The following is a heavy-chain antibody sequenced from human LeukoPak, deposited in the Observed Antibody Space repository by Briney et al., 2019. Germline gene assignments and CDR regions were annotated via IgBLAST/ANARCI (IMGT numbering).Heavy chain of an antibody. CDR2: ISWNSGSI. J-gene: IGHJ3*02. CDR1: GFTFDDYA. CDR3: AKDVGHGGNSVDAFDI. Sequence: GGSLRLSCAASGFTFDDYAMHWVRQAPGKGLEWVSGISWNSGSIGYADSVRGRFTISRDNAKNSLYLQMNSLRAEDMALYYCAKDVGHGGNSVDAFDIWGQGTMVTVSS. V-gene: IGHV3-9*03. D-gene: IGHD4-23*01.